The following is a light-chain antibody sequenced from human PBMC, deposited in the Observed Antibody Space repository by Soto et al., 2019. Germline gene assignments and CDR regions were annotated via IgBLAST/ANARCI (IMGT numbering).Light chain of an antibody. V-gene: IGKV1-39*01. Sequence: DIQMTQSPSSLSASVGDRFTITCRASQSISSYLNWYQQNPGKAPKLLIYAASSLQSGVPSRFSGSGSGTDFTLTISSLQPEDCATYYCQQSYSTPTCGQGTKVDIK. CDR1: QSISSY. CDR3: QQSYSTPT. J-gene: IGKJ1*01. CDR2: AAS.